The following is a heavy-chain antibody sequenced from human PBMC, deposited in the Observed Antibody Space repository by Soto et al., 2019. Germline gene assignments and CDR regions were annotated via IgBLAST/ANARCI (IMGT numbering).Heavy chain of an antibody. J-gene: IGHJ4*02. CDR3: ARGTTTVTTFDY. Sequence: TLSLTCAVYSGSISSGAYSCGWIRQPPGKGLECIGYIYHSGSTYYNPSLTSRVTISVDRSKNQLSLKLSSVTAADTAVYYCARGTTTVTTFDYWGQGTLVT. D-gene: IGHD4-17*01. CDR1: SGSISSGAYS. V-gene: IGHV4-30-2*01. CDR2: IYHSGST.